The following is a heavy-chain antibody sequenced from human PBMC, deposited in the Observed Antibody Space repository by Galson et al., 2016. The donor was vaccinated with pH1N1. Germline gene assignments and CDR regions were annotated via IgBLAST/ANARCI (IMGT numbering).Heavy chain of an antibody. J-gene: IGHJ3*01. D-gene: IGHD2-2*01. CDR1: GFTFPSHA. CDR2: MIGRGDNT. CDR3: AKPNCASSRCYYHFHV. V-gene: IGHV3-23*01. Sequence: SLRLSCAFSGFTFPSHAMTWVRPAPGTGLEWISTMIGRGDNTSYADSVKGRFIISKDNSKNTLYMQMYSLRGEDTAVYYCAKPNCASSRCYYHFHVWGQGTTVTVSS.